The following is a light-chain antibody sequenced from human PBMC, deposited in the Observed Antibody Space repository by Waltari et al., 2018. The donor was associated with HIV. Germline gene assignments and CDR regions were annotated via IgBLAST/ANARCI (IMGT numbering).Light chain of an antibody. CDR1: NLGHKY. V-gene: IGLV3-1*01. J-gene: IGLJ3*02. CDR2: QDT. CDR3: QAWDSGTIV. Sequence: SYDLTQPPSVSVSSGQTATVTCSGVNLGHKYVSWYQQRSGQSPVLVIYQDTKRPPGSPERFFGSTSENTATLTINETQPLDEAHYSGQAWDSGTIVFGGGTSLTVL.